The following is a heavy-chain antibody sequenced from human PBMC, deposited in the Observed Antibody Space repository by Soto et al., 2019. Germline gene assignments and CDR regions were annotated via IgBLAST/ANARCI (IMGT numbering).Heavy chain of an antibody. D-gene: IGHD3-3*01. CDR3: ARSNDFWSGSVWFDP. CDR2: IYYSGST. V-gene: IGHV4-39*01. Sequence: SETLSLTCTVSGGSISSSSYYWGWIRQPPGKGLEWIGSIYYSGSTYYNPSLKSRVTISVGTSKNQFSLKLSSVTAADTAVYYCARSNDFWSGSVWFDPWGQGTLVTVSS. CDR1: GGSISSSSYY. J-gene: IGHJ5*02.